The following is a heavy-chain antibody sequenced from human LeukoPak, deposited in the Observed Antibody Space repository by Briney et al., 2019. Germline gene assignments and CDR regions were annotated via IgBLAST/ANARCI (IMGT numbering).Heavy chain of an antibody. Sequence: SETLSLTCTVSGGSISSSRYYWGWIRQPPGKGLEWIGSIYYNLSTNYNPSFKSRFTISVDTSKSQFSLKLSSVTAGETAVYYCARGGDYYGSGSYHWGQGTLVTVSS. V-gene: IGHV4-39*07. CDR3: ARGGDYYGSGSYH. J-gene: IGHJ4*02. CDR1: GGSISSSRYY. D-gene: IGHD3-10*01. CDR2: IYYNLST.